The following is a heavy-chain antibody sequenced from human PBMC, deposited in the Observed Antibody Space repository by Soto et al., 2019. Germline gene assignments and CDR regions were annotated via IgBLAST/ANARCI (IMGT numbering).Heavy chain of an antibody. J-gene: IGHJ4*02. CDR1: GFTFSSYA. CDR2: INGGAGST. D-gene: IGHD5-12*01. CDR3: AKEPRGRWLRYYDC. Sequence: GGSLRLSCAASGFTFSSYAMSWVRLAPGKGLEWVSAINGGAGSTYYADSVKGRFTISRDNSKNTLYLQMNSLRAEDTAVYYCAKEPRGRWLRYYDCWGEGTVVTVSS. V-gene: IGHV3-23*01.